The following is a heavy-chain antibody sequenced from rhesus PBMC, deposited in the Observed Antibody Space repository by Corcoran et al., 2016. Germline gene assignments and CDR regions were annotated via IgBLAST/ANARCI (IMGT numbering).Heavy chain of an antibody. CDR2: SIIKSNNYEK. V-gene: IGHV3-118*01. Sequence: EVQLVESGGGLVQPGGSLRLSCAASGFTFSSSAMYWVRQASGKVLEWVGRSIIKSNNYEKGDAASVKGRFTISRDDSKNTSYLTMNSLKTEDTAVYYCTGNPFDYWGQGVLVTVSS. D-gene: IGHD4-17*01. J-gene: IGHJ4*01. CDR1: GFTFSSSA. CDR3: TGNPFDY.